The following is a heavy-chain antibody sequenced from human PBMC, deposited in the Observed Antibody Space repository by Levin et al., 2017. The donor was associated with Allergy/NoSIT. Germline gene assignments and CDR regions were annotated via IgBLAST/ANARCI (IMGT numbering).Heavy chain of an antibody. D-gene: IGHD5-24*01. J-gene: IGHJ3*02. CDR1: GFTFSSYR. CDR3: ARDRRDGYNWIGGFDI. V-gene: IGHV3-21*01. CDR2: ISSSSSYI. Sequence: SCAASGFTFSSYRMNWVRQAPGKGLEWVSSISSSSSYIYYADSVKGRFTISRDNAKNSLYLQMNSLRAEDTAVYYCARDRRDGYNWIGGFDIWGQGTMVTVSS.